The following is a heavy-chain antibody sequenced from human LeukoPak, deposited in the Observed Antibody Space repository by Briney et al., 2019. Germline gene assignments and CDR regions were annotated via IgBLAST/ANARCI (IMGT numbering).Heavy chain of an antibody. V-gene: IGHV4-39*07. CDR2: IYYSGST. D-gene: IGHD3-22*01. CDR1: GGSISSSTYY. CDR3: ARSRGENTMIVVVNGPTFFDY. Sequence: NPSETLSLTCTVSGGSISSSTYYWGWIRQPPGKGLEWIGSIYYSGSTYSNPSLRSRVTISVDTSKNQFSLKLSSVTAADTAVYYCARSRGENTMIVVVNGPTFFDYWGQGTLVTVSS. J-gene: IGHJ4*02.